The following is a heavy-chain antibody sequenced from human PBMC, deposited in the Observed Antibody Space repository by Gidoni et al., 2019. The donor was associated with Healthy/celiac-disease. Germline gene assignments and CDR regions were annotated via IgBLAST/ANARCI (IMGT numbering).Heavy chain of an antibody. V-gene: IGHV4-59*01. CDR3: ARVLRVPDYYYYMDV. CDR2: IYYSGST. CDR1: GRSISSYY. J-gene: IGHJ6*03. Sequence: LSLQESGPGLVKPSETLSLPCTASGRSISSYYWSWIRQPPGKGLEWIGYIYYSGSTNYNPSLKSRVTISVDTSKNQFSLKLSSVTAADTAVYYCARVLRVPDYYYYMDVWGKGTTVTVSS.